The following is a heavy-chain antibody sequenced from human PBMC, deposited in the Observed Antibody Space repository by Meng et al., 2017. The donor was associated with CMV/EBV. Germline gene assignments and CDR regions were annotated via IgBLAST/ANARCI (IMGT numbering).Heavy chain of an antibody. CDR3: ARVVETGTTEDAFDI. CDR2: INPNSGGT. Sequence: ASVKVSCKASGYTFTGYYMHWVRQAPGQGLEWMGWINPNSGGTNYAQKFQGRVTMTRDTSISTAYMELSRLRSDDTAVHYCARVVETGTTEDAFDIWGQGTTVTVSS. D-gene: IGHD1-1*01. J-gene: IGHJ3*02. V-gene: IGHV1-2*02. CDR1: GYTFTGYY.